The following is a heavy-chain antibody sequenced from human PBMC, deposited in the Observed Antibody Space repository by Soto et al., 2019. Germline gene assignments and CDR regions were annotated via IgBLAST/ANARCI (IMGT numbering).Heavy chain of an antibody. CDR2: IYYSGST. J-gene: IGHJ4*02. CDR3: ASLLGYCSSTSCFVFDY. V-gene: IGHV4-39*01. Sequence: QLQLQESGPGLVKPSETLSLTCTVSGGSISSSSYYWGWIRQPPGKGLEWIGSIYYSGSTYYNPSLNSRVTISVDTSKNQFSLKLSSVTAADTAVYYCASLLGYCSSTSCFVFDYWGQGTLVTVSS. CDR1: GGSISSSSYY. D-gene: IGHD2-2*01.